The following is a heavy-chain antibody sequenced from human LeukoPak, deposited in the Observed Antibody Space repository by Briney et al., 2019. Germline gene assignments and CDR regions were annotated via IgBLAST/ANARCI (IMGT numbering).Heavy chain of an antibody. CDR3: ARDRRQMTTVTAFDY. J-gene: IGHJ4*02. D-gene: IGHD4-17*01. Sequence: GGSLRLSCAASGITFSSYGMHWVRQAPGKGLEWVAVIWYDGNNKYYADSVKGRFTISRDNAKNSLYLQMNSLRAEDTAVYYCARDRRQMTTVTAFDYWGQGTLVTVSS. CDR1: GITFSSYG. V-gene: IGHV3-33*01. CDR2: IWYDGNNK.